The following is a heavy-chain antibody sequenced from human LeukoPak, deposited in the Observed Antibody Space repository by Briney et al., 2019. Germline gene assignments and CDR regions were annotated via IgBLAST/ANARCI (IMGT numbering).Heavy chain of an antibody. CDR1: GGSISGYH. Sequence: SETLSLTCTVSGGSISGYHWSWIRQPPGKGLEWIAYIHYSGSTNYNPPLKSRVTISVDTSKNQFSLKLNSVTAADTAVYYCARHYGPWGQGTLVTVSS. D-gene: IGHD3-10*01. CDR2: IHYSGST. V-gene: IGHV4-59*08. J-gene: IGHJ5*02. CDR3: ARHYGP.